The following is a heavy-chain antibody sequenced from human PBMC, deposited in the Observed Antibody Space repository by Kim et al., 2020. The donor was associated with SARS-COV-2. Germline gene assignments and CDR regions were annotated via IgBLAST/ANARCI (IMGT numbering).Heavy chain of an antibody. CDR2: IDPSDSYT. CDR3: AGGLRDSSWYYFDY. V-gene: IGHV5-10-1*01. CDR1: GYSFTSYW. D-gene: IGHD6-13*01. J-gene: IGHJ4*02. Sequence: GESLKISCKGSGYSFTSYWISWVRQMPGKGLEWMGRIDPSDSYTNYSPSFQGHVTISADKSISTAYLQWSSLKASDTAMYYCAGGLRDSSWYYFDYWGQGTLVTVSS.